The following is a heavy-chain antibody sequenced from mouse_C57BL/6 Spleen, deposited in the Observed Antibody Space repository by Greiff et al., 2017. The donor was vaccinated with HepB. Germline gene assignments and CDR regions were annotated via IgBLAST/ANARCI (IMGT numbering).Heavy chain of an antibody. CDR2: IYPGDGDT. CDR1: GYAFSSSW. Sequence: QVQLQQSGPELVKPGASVKISCKASGYAFSSSWMTWVKQRPGKGLEWIGRIYPGDGDTNYNGKFKGKATLTADKSSSTADMQLSGLTSEDSAVYCCAREATLYYFDYWGQGTTLTVSS. V-gene: IGHV1-82*01. J-gene: IGHJ2*01. D-gene: IGHD3-2*02. CDR3: AREATLYYFDY.